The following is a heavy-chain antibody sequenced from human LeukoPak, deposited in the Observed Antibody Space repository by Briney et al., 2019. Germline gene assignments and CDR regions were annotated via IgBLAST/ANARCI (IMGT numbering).Heavy chain of an antibody. V-gene: IGHV3-53*04. D-gene: IGHD3-16*01. Sequence: PGGALRLSCAASGLTVSSNYMSWVGQAPATGLEWVSIIYSGGSTYYADSVKGRFTISRHNSKNTLYLQMNGLRAEDAAVYYWAREVGGSAFDIWGQGTRVTVSS. CDR2: IYSGGST. CDR3: AREVGGSAFDI. J-gene: IGHJ3*02. CDR1: GLTVSSNY.